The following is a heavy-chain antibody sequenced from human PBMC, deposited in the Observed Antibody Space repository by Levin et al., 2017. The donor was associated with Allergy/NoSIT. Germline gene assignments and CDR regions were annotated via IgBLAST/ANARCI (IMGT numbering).Heavy chain of an antibody. J-gene: IGHJ6*03. CDR1: GFTFSGSA. CDR2: IRSKANIYAT. Sequence: GGSLRLSCAASGFTFSGSAMHWVRQASGKGLEWVGRIRSKANIYATAYAASVKGRFTISSDDSKNTAYLQMQSLKTEDTAVYYCTRTLGENMVRGVTGMDVWGRGTTVTVSS. V-gene: IGHV3-73*01. D-gene: IGHD3-10*01. CDR3: TRTLGENMVRGVTGMDV.